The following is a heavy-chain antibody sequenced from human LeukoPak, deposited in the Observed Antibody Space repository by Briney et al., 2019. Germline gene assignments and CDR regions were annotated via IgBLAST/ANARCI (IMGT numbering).Heavy chain of an antibody. CDR3: ARGAGTPSSTSYNWFDP. Sequence: ASVKVSCKASGYTFTGYYMHWVRQAPGQGLEWMGWINPDSGGTNYAQKFQDRVTMTRGTSITTAYMELSRLISDDTAVYYCARGAGTPSSTSYNWFDPWGQGTLVTVSS. CDR1: GYTFTGYY. D-gene: IGHD2-2*01. J-gene: IGHJ5*02. V-gene: IGHV1-2*02. CDR2: INPDSGGT.